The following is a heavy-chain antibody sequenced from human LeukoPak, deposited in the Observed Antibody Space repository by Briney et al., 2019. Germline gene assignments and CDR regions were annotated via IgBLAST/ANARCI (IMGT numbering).Heavy chain of an antibody. CDR2: ISYDGGNE. V-gene: IGHV3-30-3*01. CDR3: ARDALYYFDY. J-gene: IGHJ4*02. Sequence: GGSLRLSCAGSGFTFTDAWMSWVRQAPGKGLEWVTLISYDGGNEYYADSVKGRFSVSRDNSNNTLYLQMNSLSPEDTAVYYCARDALYYFDYWGQGTLVTVSS. D-gene: IGHD3-10*01. CDR1: GFTFTDAW.